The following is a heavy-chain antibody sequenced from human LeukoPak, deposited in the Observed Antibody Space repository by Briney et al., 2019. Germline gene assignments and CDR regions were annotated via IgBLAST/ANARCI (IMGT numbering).Heavy chain of an antibody. V-gene: IGHV5-51*01. CDR1: GYSFTSYW. Sequence: GESLKISCKGSGYSFTSYWIAWVRQMPGKGLEWMGIIYPTDSDIRYSPSFQGQVTISVDRSITTAYLQWSSLKASDTATYFCARHSRTYCSGTTCSLDYWGQRTLVTVSS. CDR2: IYPTDSDI. J-gene: IGHJ4*02. D-gene: IGHD2-2*01. CDR3: ARHSRTYCSGTTCSLDY.